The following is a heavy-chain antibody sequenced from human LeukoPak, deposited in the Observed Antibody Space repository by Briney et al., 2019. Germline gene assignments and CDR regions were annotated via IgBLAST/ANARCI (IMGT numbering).Heavy chain of an antibody. CDR1: GFTFSSYA. Sequence: PGGSLRLSCVVSGFTFSSYAMTWVRQAPGKGLESVSSISSGGGSTYYADSVKGRFTISRDNSKNTLYLQMNSLRAEDTAVFYCSRNSPSANHLHYALDVWGQGTTVNVSS. J-gene: IGHJ6*02. V-gene: IGHV3-23*01. D-gene: IGHD2-2*01. CDR2: ISSGGGST. CDR3: SRNSPSANHLHYALDV.